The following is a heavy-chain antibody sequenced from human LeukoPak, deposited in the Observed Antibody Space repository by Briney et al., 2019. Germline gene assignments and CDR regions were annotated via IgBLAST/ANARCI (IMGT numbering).Heavy chain of an antibody. Sequence: GASVKVSCKASGYTFTSYGISWVRQAPGQGLEWMGWISAYNGNTKYAQKLQGRVTMTTDTSTSTAYMELRSLRSDDTAVYYCARERYSGSYLAFSDFQYWGQGTLVTVSS. CDR1: GYTFTSYG. CDR3: ARERYSGSYLAFSDFQY. D-gene: IGHD1-26*01. V-gene: IGHV1-18*01. J-gene: IGHJ4*02. CDR2: ISAYNGNT.